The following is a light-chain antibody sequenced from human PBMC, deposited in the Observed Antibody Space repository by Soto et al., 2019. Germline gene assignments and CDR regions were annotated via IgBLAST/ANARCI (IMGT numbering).Light chain of an antibody. J-gene: IGLJ2*01. CDR1: SGHSSYA. CDR3: QTWGTGIHVV. Sequence: QPVLTQSPSASASLGASVKLTCTLSSGHSSYAIAWHQQQPEKGPRYLMKLDSDGSHTKGDAIPDRFSGSSSGAERYLTISSLQSDCQTWGTGIHVVFGGGTKLTVL. V-gene: IGLV4-69*01. CDR2: LDSDGSH.